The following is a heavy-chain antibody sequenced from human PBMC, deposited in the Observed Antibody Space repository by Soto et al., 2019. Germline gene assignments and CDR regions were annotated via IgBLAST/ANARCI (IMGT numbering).Heavy chain of an antibody. CDR2: MRKNDGST. CDR1: GFPFSTYD. Sequence: EVQLLESGGGLVQPGGSLRLSCAASGFPFSTYDMSWVRQAPGKGLECVSVMRKNDGSTHYADSVKGRFTISRDNSKNTLYLQMISLRAEDTALYYCAKGAWLDSWGQGSLVTVSS. J-gene: IGHJ4*02. V-gene: IGHV3-23*01. CDR3: AKGAWLDS.